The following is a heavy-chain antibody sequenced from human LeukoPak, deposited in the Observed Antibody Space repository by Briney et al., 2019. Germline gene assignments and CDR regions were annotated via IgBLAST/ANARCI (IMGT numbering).Heavy chain of an antibody. V-gene: IGHV1-18*01. D-gene: IGHD2-2*01. CDR1: GYTFTSYG. CDR2: ISAYNGNT. CDR3: ARDRSCSSTSCYWYWFDP. Sequence: ASVKVSCKASGYTFTSYGISWVRQAPGQGHEWMGWISAYNGNTNYAQKLQGRVTMTTDTSTSTAYMELRSLRSDDTAVYYCARDRSCSSTSCYWYWFDPWGQGTLVTVSS. J-gene: IGHJ5*02.